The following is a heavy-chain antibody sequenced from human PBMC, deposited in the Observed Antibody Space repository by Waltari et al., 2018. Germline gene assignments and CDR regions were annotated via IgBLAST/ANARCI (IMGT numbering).Heavy chain of an antibody. V-gene: IGHV1-3*01. CDR3: ATNLGRDYYYYGMDV. CDR2: INAGNGNT. CDR1: GYTFTSYA. Sequence: QVQLVQSGAEVKKPGASVKVSCKASGYTFTSYAMHWVRQAPGQRLEWMGWINAGNGNTKYSQKFQGRVTITSDTSASTAYMELSSLRSEDTAVYYCATNLGRDYYYYGMDVWGQGTTVTVSS. J-gene: IGHJ6*02. D-gene: IGHD3-10*01.